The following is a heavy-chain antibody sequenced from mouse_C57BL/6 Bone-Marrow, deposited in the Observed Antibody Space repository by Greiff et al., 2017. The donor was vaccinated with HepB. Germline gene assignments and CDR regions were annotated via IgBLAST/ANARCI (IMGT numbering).Heavy chain of an antibody. J-gene: IGHJ3*01. CDR3: ARSLPFTTVVNPGFAY. V-gene: IGHV1-54*01. CDR2: INPGSGGT. Sequence: QVQLQQSGAELVRPGTSVKVSCKASGYAFTNYLIEWVKQRPGQGLEWIGVINPGSGGTNYNEKFKGKATLTADKSSSTAYMQLSSLPSEDSAVYFCARSLPFTTVVNPGFAYWGQGTLVTVSA. CDR1: GYAFTNYL. D-gene: IGHD1-1*01.